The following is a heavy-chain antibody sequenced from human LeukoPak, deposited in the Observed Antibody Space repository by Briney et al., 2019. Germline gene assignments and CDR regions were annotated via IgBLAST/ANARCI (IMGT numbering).Heavy chain of an antibody. CDR3: ARVTPSSTAARENWFDP. CDR2: IYTSGST. Sequence: PSETLSLTCTVSGGSISSYYWSWIRQPAGKGLEWIGRIYTSGSTNYNPSLKSRVTMSVDTSKNQFSLKLSSVTAADTAVYYCARVTPSSTAARENWFDPWGQGTLVTVSS. CDR1: GGSISSYY. D-gene: IGHD6-6*01. V-gene: IGHV4-4*07. J-gene: IGHJ5*02.